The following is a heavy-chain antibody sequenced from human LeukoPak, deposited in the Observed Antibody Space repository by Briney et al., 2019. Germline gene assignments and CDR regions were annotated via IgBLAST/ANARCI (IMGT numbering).Heavy chain of an antibody. D-gene: IGHD3-16*01. Sequence: GGSLRLSCAASRFTFSGYGMHWVRQAPGKGLEWVAFISYDGSNQYYADSVKGRFTISRDNSKNALYLQTNSLGPEDTALYYCVKDTLLTGDTWGQGTLVTVSS. J-gene: IGHJ4*02. CDR3: VKDTLLTGDT. CDR2: ISYDGSNQ. V-gene: IGHV3-30*02. CDR1: RFTFSGYG.